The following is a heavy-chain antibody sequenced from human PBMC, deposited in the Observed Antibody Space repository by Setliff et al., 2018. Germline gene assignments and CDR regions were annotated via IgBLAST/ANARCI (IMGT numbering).Heavy chain of an antibody. D-gene: IGHD5-12*01. Sequence: PSETLSLTCTVSGGSISSSSYYWGWIRQPPGKGLEWIGSIYYSGSTYYNPSLKSRVTISVDTSKNQFSLKLSSVSAADTAVYYCARGYSGYDYLKPFDYWGRNPGHRLL. CDR1: GGSISSSSYY. CDR3: ARGYSGYDYLKPFDY. CDR2: IYYSGST. J-gene: IGHJ4*01. V-gene: IGHV4-39*01.